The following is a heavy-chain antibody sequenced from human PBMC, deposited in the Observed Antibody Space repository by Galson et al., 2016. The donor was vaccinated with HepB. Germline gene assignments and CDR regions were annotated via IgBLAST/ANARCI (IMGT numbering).Heavy chain of an antibody. Sequence: SLRLSCAASGFSFDAYAMHWVRQAPGKGLEWVSGISWNSYIIGYADSVKGRFTISRDNAKNSLYLQMNSLRAEDTALYYCAKGDGSGNLRFSSVAFDFWGPETMVTVSS. CDR3: AKGDGSGNLRFSSVAFDF. D-gene: IGHD3-22*01. CDR2: ISWNSYII. CDR1: GFSFDAYA. J-gene: IGHJ3*01. V-gene: IGHV3-9*01.